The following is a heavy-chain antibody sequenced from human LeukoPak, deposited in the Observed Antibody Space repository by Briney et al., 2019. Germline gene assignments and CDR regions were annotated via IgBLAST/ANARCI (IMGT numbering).Heavy chain of an antibody. J-gene: IGHJ3*02. V-gene: IGHV5-51*01. Sequence: GESLKISCKGSGFIFTTYWIGWVRQMPGKGLEWMGIIYPDDSETRYSPSLQGQVTILADKYISTAFLQWSSLRASDTAMYYCARRRRNDAFDTWGQGTMVTVSS. CDR3: ARRRRNDAFDT. CDR2: IYPDDSET. CDR1: GFIFTTYW.